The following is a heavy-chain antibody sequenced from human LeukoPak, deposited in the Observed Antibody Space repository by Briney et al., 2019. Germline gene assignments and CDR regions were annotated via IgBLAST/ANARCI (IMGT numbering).Heavy chain of an antibody. J-gene: IGHJ6*02. Sequence: PSETLSLTCAVYGGSFSGYYWSWIRQPPGKGLERIGEINHSGSTNYNPSLKSRVTISVDTSKNQFSLKLSSVTAADTAVYYCARRGVVPAATLRRYHYYGMDVWGQGTTVTVSS. D-gene: IGHD2-2*01. CDR2: INHSGST. CDR3: ARRGVVPAATLRRYHYYGMDV. V-gene: IGHV4-34*01. CDR1: GGSFSGYY.